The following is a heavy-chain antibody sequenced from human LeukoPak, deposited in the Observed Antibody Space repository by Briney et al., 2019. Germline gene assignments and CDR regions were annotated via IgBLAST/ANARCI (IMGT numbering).Heavy chain of an antibody. Sequence: SETLSLTCTVSGGSISSYYWSWIRQPPGKGLEWIGYIYYSGSTNYNPSLKSRVTISVDTSKNQFSLKLSSVTAADTAVYYCAKGEYYDSSGYPPLDYWGQGTLVTVSS. V-gene: IGHV4-59*01. CDR2: IYYSGST. J-gene: IGHJ4*02. CDR1: GGSISSYY. D-gene: IGHD3-22*01. CDR3: AKGEYYDSSGYPPLDY.